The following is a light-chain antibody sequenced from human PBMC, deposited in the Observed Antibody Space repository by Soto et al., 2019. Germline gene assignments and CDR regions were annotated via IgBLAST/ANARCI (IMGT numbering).Light chain of an antibody. J-gene: IGKJ4*01. CDR1: QSVSSN. CDR3: QQYNNWPLT. V-gene: IGKV3-15*01. CDR2: GAS. Sequence: EIVMTQSPATLSVSPGERATLSCRASQSVSSNLAWYQQKPGQAPRLLIYGASTRATGIPARFSGTGSGTDFTLTVSSLQSEDFAVYSCQQYNNWPLTFGGGTKVDIK.